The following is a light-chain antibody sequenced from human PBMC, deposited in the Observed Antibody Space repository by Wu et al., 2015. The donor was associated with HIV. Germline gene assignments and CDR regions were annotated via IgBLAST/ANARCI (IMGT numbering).Light chain of an antibody. V-gene: IGKV3-11*01. Sequence: EIVLTQSPATLSLSPGERATLSCRASQSISTYLAWYQQKLGQAPRLLIYDASNRATGIPARFSGSGSGTDFTPTVSSLEPEDFAVYYCQQRSNWPLTFGGGTRVEIK. CDR1: QSISTY. CDR3: QQRSNWPLT. CDR2: DAS. J-gene: IGKJ4*01.